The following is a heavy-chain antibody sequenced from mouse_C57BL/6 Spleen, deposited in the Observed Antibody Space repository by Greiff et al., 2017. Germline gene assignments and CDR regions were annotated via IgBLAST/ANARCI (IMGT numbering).Heavy chain of an antibody. D-gene: IGHD1-3*01. CDR1: GYTFTDYY. J-gene: IGHJ2*01. CDR3: ARSNSGCFDY. V-gene: IGHV1-26*01. Sequence: EVQLQQSGPELVKPGASVKISCKASGYTFTDYYMNWVKQSHGKSLEWIGDINPNNGGTSYNQKFKGKATLTVDKSSSTAYMELRSLTSEDSAVYYCARSNSGCFDYWGQGTTLTVSS. CDR2: INPNNGGT.